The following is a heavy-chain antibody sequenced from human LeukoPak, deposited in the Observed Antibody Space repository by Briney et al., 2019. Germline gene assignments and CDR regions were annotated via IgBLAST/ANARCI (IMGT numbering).Heavy chain of an antibody. D-gene: IGHD1-14*01. J-gene: IGHJ4*02. V-gene: IGHV3-30-3*01. CDR3: ARAEGHRYHH. Sequence: PGRSLRLSCAASGFTFSSYAMHWVRQAPGKGLEWVAVISHDGSNKYYADSVKGRFTISRDNSKNTLYLQMNSLRAEDTAVYYCARAEGHRYHHWGQGTLVTVSS. CDR2: ISHDGSNK. CDR1: GFTFSSYA.